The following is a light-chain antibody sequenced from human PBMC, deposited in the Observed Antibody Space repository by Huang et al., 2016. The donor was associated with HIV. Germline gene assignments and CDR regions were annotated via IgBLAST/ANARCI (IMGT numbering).Light chain of an antibody. V-gene: IGKV3D-20*01. CDR1: QSIRNRY. CDR2: DAS. CDR3: QQYGSSSYT. Sequence: EIVLTQSPATLSLSPGERATLSCRATQSIRNRYLAWFQQKPGLAPRLHIYDASNRATGIPDRFSGGGSGTDFTLTISRLEPEDFAVYYCQQYGSSSYTFGQGTKLELK. J-gene: IGKJ2*01.